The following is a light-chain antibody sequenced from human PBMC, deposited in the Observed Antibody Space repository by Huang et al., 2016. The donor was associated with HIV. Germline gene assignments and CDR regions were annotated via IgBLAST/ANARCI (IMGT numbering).Light chain of an antibody. V-gene: IGKV1-NL1*01. CDR1: QGIRGS. J-gene: IGKJ1*01. CDR2: DAS. Sequence: DIQLTQSPSSLSASIGDRVTITCRASQGIRGSLAGYQQKPGKAPELLLSDASILERGVPSRFRGGGSGMVYTLAITSLQSEDFATYYCQQYYGTSWTFGQGTRV. CDR3: QQYYGTSWT.